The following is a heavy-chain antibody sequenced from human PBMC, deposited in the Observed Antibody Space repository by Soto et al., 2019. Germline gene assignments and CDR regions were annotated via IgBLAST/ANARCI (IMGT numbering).Heavy chain of an antibody. D-gene: IGHD3-3*01. Sequence: PSETLSLTCTVSGGSISSSSYYWGWIRQPPGKGLEWIGSIYYSGSTYYNPSLKSRVTISVDTSKNQFSLKLSSVTAADTAVYYCVIHAGTYDFLSGYLAFYMDVWGKGTTVTVSS. CDR2: IYYSGST. CDR3: VIHAGTYDFLSGYLAFYMDV. J-gene: IGHJ6*03. CDR1: GGSISSSSYY. V-gene: IGHV4-39*01.